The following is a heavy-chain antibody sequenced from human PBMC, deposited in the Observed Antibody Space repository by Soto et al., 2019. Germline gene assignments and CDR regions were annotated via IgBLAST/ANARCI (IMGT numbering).Heavy chain of an antibody. D-gene: IGHD3-3*01. CDR1: ADSFSSYG. Sequence: QVQLVQSGAEVKEPGSAVKVSCKAAADSFSSYGISWVRQAPGQGLEWMGGIIPIFATTNYAEKFHGRVTKTPDESTNTACMELSSLRSEDTALYYCARVFPDGWVEPGVVRGYLDTWGRGTLVTVSS. CDR2: IIPIFATT. J-gene: IGHJ4*02. CDR3: ARVFPDGWVEPGVVRGYLDT. V-gene: IGHV1-69*01.